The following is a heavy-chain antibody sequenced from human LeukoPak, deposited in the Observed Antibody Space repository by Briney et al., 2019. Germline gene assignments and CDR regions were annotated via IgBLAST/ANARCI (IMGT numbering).Heavy chain of an antibody. CDR2: ISAYNGNT. Sequence: ASVKVSCKASGYTFTSYGISWVRQAPGQGLEWMGWISAYNGNTSYAQKLQGRVTMTTDTSTSTAYMELRSLRSDDTAVYYCARAHMVRGVHDAFDIWGQGTMVTVSS. J-gene: IGHJ3*02. V-gene: IGHV1-18*01. CDR3: ARAHMVRGVHDAFDI. CDR1: GYTFTSYG. D-gene: IGHD3-10*01.